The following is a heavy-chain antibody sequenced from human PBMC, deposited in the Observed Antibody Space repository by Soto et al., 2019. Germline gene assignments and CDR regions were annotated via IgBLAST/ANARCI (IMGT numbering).Heavy chain of an antibody. CDR1: GFTFSSYA. D-gene: IGHD2-21*02. J-gene: IGHJ4*02. V-gene: IGHV3-30-3*01. Sequence: QVQLVESGGGVVQPGRSLRLSCAASGFTFSSYAMHWVRQAPGRGLEWMTVISYDGSNKYYADSVKGRFTISRDNSKNTLYLQMNSLRAEDTAVYYFPRELQRLFASCGQGTLVTVPS. CDR2: ISYDGSNK. CDR3: PRELQRLFAS.